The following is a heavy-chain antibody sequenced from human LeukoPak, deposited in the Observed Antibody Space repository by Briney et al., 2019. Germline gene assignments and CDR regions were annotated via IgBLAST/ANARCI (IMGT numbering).Heavy chain of an antibody. CDR1: GYIFTNYW. Sequence: KNGESLKISCRASGYIFTNYWIAWVRWMPGEGLQWMGIILPGDSDTRYSPSFQGQVTISADKSLSTAYLQWSSLKASDTAMYFCARDYFGAGEYFDNWGQGTLVTVSS. CDR3: ARDYFGAGEYFDN. J-gene: IGHJ4*02. D-gene: IGHD3-10*01. V-gene: IGHV5-51*01. CDR2: ILPGDSDT.